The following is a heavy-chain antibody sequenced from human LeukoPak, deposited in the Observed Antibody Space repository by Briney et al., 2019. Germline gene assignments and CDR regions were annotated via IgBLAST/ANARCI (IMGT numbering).Heavy chain of an antibody. D-gene: IGHD5-24*01. Sequence: MASETLSLTCTVSGGSISDYYWGWFRQPPGKGLEWIGYIHDSGRTNYNASLKGRAFISVDTSRRQFSLKLTSVTAADTAIYYCTTGGGWLTDYWGQGTLVTVSS. CDR1: GGSISDYY. CDR2: IHDSGRT. J-gene: IGHJ4*02. CDR3: TTGGGWLTDY. V-gene: IGHV4-59*01.